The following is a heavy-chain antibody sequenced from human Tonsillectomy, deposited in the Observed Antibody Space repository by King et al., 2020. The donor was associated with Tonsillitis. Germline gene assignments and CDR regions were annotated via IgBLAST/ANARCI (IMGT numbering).Heavy chain of an antibody. CDR2: ISGSGGST. D-gene: IGHD3-16*01. Sequence: VQLVESGGGLVQPGGSLRLSCAASGFTFSRYAMSWVRQAPGKGLEWVSVISGSGGSTYYADSVKGRFTISRDNSKNTLYLQMNSLRAEDTAAYYCAKDFNDVWGGGYYYYYGMDVWGQGTTVTVSS. CDR3: AKDFNDVWGGGYYYYYGMDV. J-gene: IGHJ6*02. CDR1: GFTFSRYA. V-gene: IGHV3-23*04.